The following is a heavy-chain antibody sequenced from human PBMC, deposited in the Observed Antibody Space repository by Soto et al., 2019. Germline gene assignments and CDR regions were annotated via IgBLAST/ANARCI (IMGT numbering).Heavy chain of an antibody. V-gene: IGHV3-30*18. D-gene: IGHD2-2*01. CDR2: VSSDGNNK. Sequence: GGSLRLSXAASGFSFSKYGMHWLRQAPGKGLEWVAFVSSDGNNKYYGDSVKGRFTISRDNSKNMVFLQVDSLRVDDTAVYYCAKDRVIQLLPIWPDPWGQGTLVTVSS. J-gene: IGHJ5*02. CDR1: GFSFSKYG. CDR3: AKDRVIQLLPIWPDP.